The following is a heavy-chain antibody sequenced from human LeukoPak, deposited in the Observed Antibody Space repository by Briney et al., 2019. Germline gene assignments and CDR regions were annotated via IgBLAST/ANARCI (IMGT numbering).Heavy chain of an antibody. CDR3: ARDYRSGRSNWFDP. D-gene: IGHD6-19*01. CDR2: IIPILGIA. V-gene: IGHV1-69*04. Sequence: GALVKVSCKASGVTFSSYTISWVRQAPGQGLEWMGRIIPILGIANYAQKFQGRVTITADKSTSTAYMELSSLRSEDTAVYYCARDYRSGRSNWFDPWGQGTLVTVSS. J-gene: IGHJ5*02. CDR1: GVTFSSYT.